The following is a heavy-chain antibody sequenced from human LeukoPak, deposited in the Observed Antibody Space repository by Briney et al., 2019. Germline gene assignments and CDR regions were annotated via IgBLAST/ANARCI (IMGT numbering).Heavy chain of an antibody. CDR3: ARDHATKVLAD. J-gene: IGHJ4*02. Sequence: GASVKVSCKASGYTFTSYGISWVRQAPGQGLEWMGIINPSGGSTSYAQKFQGRVTMTRDTSTSTVYMELSSLRSEDTAVYYCARDHATKVLADWGQGTLVTVSS. V-gene: IGHV1-46*01. D-gene: IGHD5-12*01. CDR1: GYTFTSYG. CDR2: INPSGGST.